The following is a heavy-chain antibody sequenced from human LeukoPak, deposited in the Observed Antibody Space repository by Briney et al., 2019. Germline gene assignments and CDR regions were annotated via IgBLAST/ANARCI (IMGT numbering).Heavy chain of an antibody. D-gene: IGHD2-2*01. J-gene: IGHJ4*02. CDR1: GFTFSSYW. Sequence: GGPLRLFCAASGFTFSSYWMHWVRQAPGKGLMWVSRLNSDGSSTSYADSVKGRFTISRDNAKNSLYLQVNSLRAEDTAVYYCARVSGYCSSTSCFDYWGQGTLVTVSS. CDR3: ARVSGYCSSTSCFDY. V-gene: IGHV3-74*01. CDR2: LNSDGSST.